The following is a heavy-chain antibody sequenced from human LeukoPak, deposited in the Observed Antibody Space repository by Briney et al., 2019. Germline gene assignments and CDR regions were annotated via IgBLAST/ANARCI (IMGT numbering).Heavy chain of an antibody. CDR1: GYTFTGYY. V-gene: IGHV1-2*02. CDR3: ARGYSSSWYYY. CDR2: INPNSGRT. Sequence: ASVKVSCKASGYTFTGYYMHWVRQAPGQGLEWMGWINPNSGRTNYAQKFQGRVTMTRDTSISTAYMELSRLRSDDTAVCYCARGYSSSWYYYWGQGTLVTVSS. D-gene: IGHD6-13*01. J-gene: IGHJ4*02.